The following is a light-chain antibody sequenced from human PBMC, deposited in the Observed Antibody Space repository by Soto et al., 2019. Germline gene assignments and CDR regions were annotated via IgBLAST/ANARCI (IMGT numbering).Light chain of an antibody. CDR1: NVDVGGYNY. Sequence: QSALTQPASVSGSPGQSITISCTGTNVDVGGYNYVSWYQHHPGKAPKLLIFEVSNRPSGVSNRFSGSKSGNTASLTISGLQSEDEVDYYCASYTIKTTYVFGSGTKVTVL. V-gene: IGLV2-14*01. CDR3: ASYTIKTTYV. CDR2: EVS. J-gene: IGLJ1*01.